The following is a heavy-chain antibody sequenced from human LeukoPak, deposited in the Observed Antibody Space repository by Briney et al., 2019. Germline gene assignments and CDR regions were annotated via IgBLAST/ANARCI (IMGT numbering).Heavy chain of an antibody. Sequence: GGSLRLSCAASGFTFSSYGMHWVRQAPGKGLEWVAVISYDGSNKYYADSVKGRFTISRDNSKNTLYLQMNSLRAEDTAVYYCAKEDTAMAYFDYWGQGTLVTVSS. CDR3: AKEDTAMAYFDY. V-gene: IGHV3-30*18. J-gene: IGHJ4*02. CDR2: ISYDGSNK. CDR1: GFTFSSYG. D-gene: IGHD5-18*01.